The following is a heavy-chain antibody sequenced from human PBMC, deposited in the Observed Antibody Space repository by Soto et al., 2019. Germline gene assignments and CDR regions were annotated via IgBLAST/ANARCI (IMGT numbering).Heavy chain of an antibody. Sequence: GGSLRLSCAASGFTFSSYGMHWVRPAPGKGLEWVAVIWYDGSNKYYADSVKGRFTISRDNSKNTLYLQMNSLRAEDTAVYYCAREPIYGYNSSSQYYFDYWGQGTLVTVSS. CDR2: IWYDGSNK. J-gene: IGHJ4*02. CDR1: GFTFSSYG. V-gene: IGHV3-33*08. CDR3: AREPIYGYNSSSQYYFDY. D-gene: IGHD6-6*01.